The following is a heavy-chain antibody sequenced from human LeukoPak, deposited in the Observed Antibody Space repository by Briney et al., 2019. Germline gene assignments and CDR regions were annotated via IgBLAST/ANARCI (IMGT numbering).Heavy chain of an antibody. CDR2: ISGSGGST. CDR3: AKDQTGDGAFDI. V-gene: IGHV3-23*01. CDR1: GFTFSSYA. D-gene: IGHD7-27*01. J-gene: IGHJ3*02. Sequence: GGSLRLSCAASGFTFSSYAMSWVRQAPGKGLEWVSGISGSGGSTYYAHSVQGRFTISRDNSKNTLYLQMNSLRAEDTAVYYCAKDQTGDGAFDIWGQGTMVTVSS.